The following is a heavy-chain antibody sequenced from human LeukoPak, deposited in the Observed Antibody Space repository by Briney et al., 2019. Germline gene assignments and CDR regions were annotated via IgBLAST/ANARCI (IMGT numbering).Heavy chain of an antibody. D-gene: IGHD3-16*01. CDR2: ITSSGSSI. J-gene: IGHJ4*02. CDR3: ARGGFNHDY. CDR1: GFTFSHYY. V-gene: IGHV3-11*01. Sequence: PGGSLRLSCAASGFTFSHYYMTWIRQAPGMGLEWVSYITSSGSSIYYADSVKGRFTISRDNAKNSLYLQMNSLRADDTAAYYCARGGFNHDYWGQGTLVTVSS.